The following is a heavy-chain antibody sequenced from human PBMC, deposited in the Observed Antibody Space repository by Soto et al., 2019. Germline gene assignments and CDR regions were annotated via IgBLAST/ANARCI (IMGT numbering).Heavy chain of an antibody. J-gene: IGHJ6*02. CDR1: GFTFSSYE. D-gene: IGHD3-3*01. Sequence: PGGSVRLSCAASGFTFSSYEMNWVRQAPGKGLEWVSYISSSGSTIYYADSVKGRFTISRDNAKNSLYLQMNSLRAEDTAVYYYARDRTYYDFWSGLPTQTIVYYGMDVWGQGTTVTVSS. V-gene: IGHV3-48*03. CDR3: ARDRTYYDFWSGLPTQTIVYYGMDV. CDR2: ISSSGSTI.